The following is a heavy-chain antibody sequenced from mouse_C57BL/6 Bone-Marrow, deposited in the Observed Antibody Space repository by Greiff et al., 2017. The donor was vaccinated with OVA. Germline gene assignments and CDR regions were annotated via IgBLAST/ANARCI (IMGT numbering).Heavy chain of an antibody. J-gene: IGHJ4*01. Sequence: EVQLQQSGGGLVQPGGSLKLSCAASGFTFSDYYMYWVRQTPEKRLEWVAYISNGGGSTYYPDTVKGRFTISRDNAKNTLYLQMSRLKSEDTAMYYCAVVYDYDGPHYAMDYWGQGTSVTVSS. CDR2: ISNGGGST. D-gene: IGHD2-4*01. CDR3: AVVYDYDGPHYAMDY. V-gene: IGHV5-12*01. CDR1: GFTFSDYY.